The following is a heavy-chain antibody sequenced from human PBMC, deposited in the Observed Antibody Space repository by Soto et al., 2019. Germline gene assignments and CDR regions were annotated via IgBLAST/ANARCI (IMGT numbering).Heavy chain of an antibody. CDR1: GGSIISCD. D-gene: IGHD5-12*01. CDR2: IYYSGST. J-gene: IGHJ5*02. Sequence: PSETLCLTWTVSGGSIISCDGSWIRQTPGKGLEWIGYIYYSGSTNYNPSLKSRVTISVDTSKNQFSLKLSSVTAADTAVYYCARARRMVATVNWFDPWGQGTLVTVSS. V-gene: IGHV4-59*01. CDR3: ARARRMVATVNWFDP.